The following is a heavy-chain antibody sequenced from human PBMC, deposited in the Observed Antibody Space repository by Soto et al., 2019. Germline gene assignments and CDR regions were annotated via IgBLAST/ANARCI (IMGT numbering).Heavy chain of an antibody. CDR3: ARESGYSYGYSGFDI. D-gene: IGHD5-18*01. CDR1: GGPFNSYS. J-gene: IGHJ3*02. CDR2: IIPLFGTA. V-gene: IGHV1-69*01. Sequence: QVQLVQSGAEVKKPGSSVKVSCKASGGPFNSYSMIWVRQAPGQGLEWMGGIIPLFGTASYPQKFQGRVTITADESTTTTFMELRSPRSEDTAVYYCARESGYSYGYSGFDIWGQGTLVTISA.